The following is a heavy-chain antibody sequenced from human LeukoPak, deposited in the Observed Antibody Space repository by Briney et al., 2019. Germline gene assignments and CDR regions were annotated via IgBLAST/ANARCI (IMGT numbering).Heavy chain of an antibody. V-gene: IGHV4-59*08. CDR2: IYYSGST. Sequence: SETLSLTCTVSGGSISSYYWSWIRQPPGKGLEWIGYIYYSGSTNYNPSLKSRVTISVDTSKNQFSLKLSSVTAADTAVYYCARRGSRASGGWRDNWFDPWGQGTLVTVSS. D-gene: IGHD6-19*01. J-gene: IGHJ5*02. CDR1: GGSISSYY. CDR3: ARRGSRASGGWRDNWFDP.